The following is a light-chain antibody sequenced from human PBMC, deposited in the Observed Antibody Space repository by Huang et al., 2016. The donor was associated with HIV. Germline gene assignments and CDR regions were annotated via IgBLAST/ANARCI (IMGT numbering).Light chain of an antibody. CDR2: GAS. CDR3: QQYNSWPPLFT. V-gene: IGKV3-15*01. CDR1: QSVSTN. Sequence: EVLLTQSPATLSVSPGERATRSCRASQSVSTNLDWYQQKPGQAPRPLFYGASTRATGVPARFSGSGSGTEFTLTISSLQSEDSAVYYCQQYNSWPPLFTFGPGTKVDIK. J-gene: IGKJ3*01.